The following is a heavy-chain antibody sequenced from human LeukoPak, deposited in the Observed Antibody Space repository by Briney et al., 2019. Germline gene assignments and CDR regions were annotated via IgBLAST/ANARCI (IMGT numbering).Heavy chain of an antibody. CDR3: ARGYSSGWYKDY. V-gene: IGHV1-69*13. D-gene: IGHD6-19*01. Sequence: GASVKVSCKASGGTFSSYAISWVRQAPGQGLEWMGGIIPIFGTANYAQKFQGRVTITADESTSTAYMELSSLRSEDTAVYYCARGYSSGWYKDYWGQGTLVTVSS. CDR2: IIPIFGTA. J-gene: IGHJ4*02. CDR1: GGTFSSYA.